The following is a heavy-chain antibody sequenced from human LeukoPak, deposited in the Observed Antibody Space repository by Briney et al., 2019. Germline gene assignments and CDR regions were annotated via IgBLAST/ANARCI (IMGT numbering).Heavy chain of an antibody. CDR3: ARGGVITAIFDY. CDR2: IYYSGST. Sequence: SQTLSLTCTVSGGSISSGDYYWSWIRQPPGKSLEWIGYIYYSGSTYYNPSLKSRVTISVDTSKNQFSLKLSSVTAADTAVYYCARGGVITAIFDYWGQGTLVTVSS. J-gene: IGHJ4*02. CDR1: GGSISSGDYY. D-gene: IGHD3-3*01. V-gene: IGHV4-30-4*01.